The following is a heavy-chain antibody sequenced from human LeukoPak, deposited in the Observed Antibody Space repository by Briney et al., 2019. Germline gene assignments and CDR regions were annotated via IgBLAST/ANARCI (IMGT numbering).Heavy chain of an antibody. CDR1: GYIFISYG. CDR3: ARDDGGSEGNWFDP. Sequence: ASVKVSCKASGYIFISYGISWVRQAPGQGLEWMGWISANNGNTNYAQKLQGRVTMTTDTSTSTAYMELGSLRSDDTAVYYCARDDGGSEGNWFDPWGQGTLVTVSS. J-gene: IGHJ5*02. V-gene: IGHV1-18*01. CDR2: ISANNGNT. D-gene: IGHD3-10*01.